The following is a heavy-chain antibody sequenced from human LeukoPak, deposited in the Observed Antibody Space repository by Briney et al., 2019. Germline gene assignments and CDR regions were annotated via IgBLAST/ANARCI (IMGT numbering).Heavy chain of an antibody. CDR2: ISGSSSNI. D-gene: IGHD3-10*01. J-gene: IGHJ4*02. CDR1: GFTLSSYS. Sequence: GGSLRLSCAASGFTLSSYSMNWVRQAPGKGLEWVSYISGSSSNIQYADSVKGRFTISRANAKNSLYLQMNSLRAADTSMYYCARWAWASGTHVYWGQGTLVTVFS. CDR3: ARWAWASGTHVY. V-gene: IGHV3-48*01.